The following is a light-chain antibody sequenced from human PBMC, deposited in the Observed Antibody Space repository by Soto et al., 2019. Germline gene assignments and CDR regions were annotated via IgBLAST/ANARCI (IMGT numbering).Light chain of an antibody. J-gene: IGKJ4*01. CDR3: QQYNNWPLT. V-gene: IGKV3-15*01. CDR1: QSVTSN. Sequence: ETVMTQSPATLSVSPGERATLSCRASQSVTSNLAWYRQKPGQAPRLLIYGASTRATGIPARFSGSGSGTEFTLTISSLQSEAFAVYYCQQYNNWPLTFRGGTKVDIK. CDR2: GAS.